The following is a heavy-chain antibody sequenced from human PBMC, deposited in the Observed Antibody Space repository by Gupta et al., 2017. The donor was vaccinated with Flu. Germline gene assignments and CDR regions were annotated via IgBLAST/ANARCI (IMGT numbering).Heavy chain of an antibody. CDR2: IYYSGST. CDR1: GGSISSGGYY. D-gene: IGHD3-22*01. V-gene: IGHV4-31*03. Sequence: QVQLQESGPGLVKPSQTLSLTCTVPGGSISSGGYYWSWIRQHPGKGLEWIGYIYYSGSTYYNPSLKSRVTISVDTSKNQFPLKLSSVTAADTAVYYCARVETYYYDSSGPFDIWGQGTMVTVSS. CDR3: ARVETYYYDSSGPFDI. J-gene: IGHJ3*02.